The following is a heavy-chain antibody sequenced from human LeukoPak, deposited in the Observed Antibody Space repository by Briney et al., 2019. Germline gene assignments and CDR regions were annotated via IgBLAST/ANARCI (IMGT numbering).Heavy chain of an antibody. J-gene: IGHJ4*02. CDR1: GGSFSGYY. V-gene: IGHV4-34*01. CDR2: INHSGST. Sequence: PSETLSLTCAVYGGSFSGYYWSWIRQPPGKGLEWIGEINHSGSTNYNPSLKSRVTISVDTSKNQFSLKLSSVTAADTAVYYCARGLYDFWSGTAWGYYFDYWGQGTLVTVSS. D-gene: IGHD3-3*01. CDR3: ARGLYDFWSGTAWGYYFDY.